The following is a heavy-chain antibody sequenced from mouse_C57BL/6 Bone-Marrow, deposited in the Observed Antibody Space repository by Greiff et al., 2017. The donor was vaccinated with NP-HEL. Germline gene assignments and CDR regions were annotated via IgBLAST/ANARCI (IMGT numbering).Heavy chain of an antibody. CDR3: ARGDLDY. CDR2: ISSGSSTI. Sequence: DVKLVESGGGLVKPGGSLKLSCAASGFTFSDYGMHWVRQAPEKGLEWVAYISSGSSTIYYADTVKGRFTISRDNAKNTLFLHMTSLRSEDTAMYYCARGDLDYWGQGTTLTVSS. CDR1: GFTFSDYG. V-gene: IGHV5-17*01. J-gene: IGHJ2*01.